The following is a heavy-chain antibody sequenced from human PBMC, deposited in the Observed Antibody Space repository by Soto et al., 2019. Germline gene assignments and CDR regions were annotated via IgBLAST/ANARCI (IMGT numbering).Heavy chain of an antibody. Sequence: ASETLSLTCTVSGGSISSGGYYWSWIRQHPGKGLEWIGYIYYSGSTYYNPSLKSRVTISVDTSKNQFSLKLSSVTAADTAVYYCARLDTNWFDPWGQGTLVTVSS. CDR3: ARLDTNWFDP. V-gene: IGHV4-31*03. CDR2: IYYSGST. CDR1: GGSISSGGYY. D-gene: IGHD1-1*01. J-gene: IGHJ5*02.